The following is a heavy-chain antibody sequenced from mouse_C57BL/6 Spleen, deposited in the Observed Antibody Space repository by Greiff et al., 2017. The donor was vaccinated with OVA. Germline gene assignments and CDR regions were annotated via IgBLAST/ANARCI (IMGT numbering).Heavy chain of an antibody. Sequence: QVQLKQPGAELVRPGTSVKLSCKASGYTFTSYWMHWVKQRPGQGLEWIGVIDPSDSYTNYNQKFKGKATLTVDTSSSTAYMQLSSLTSEDSAVYYCARGRRGTLFDYWGQGTTLTVSS. CDR3: ARGRRGTLFDY. D-gene: IGHD3-3*01. J-gene: IGHJ2*01. V-gene: IGHV1-59*01. CDR1: GYTFTSYW. CDR2: IDPSDSYT.